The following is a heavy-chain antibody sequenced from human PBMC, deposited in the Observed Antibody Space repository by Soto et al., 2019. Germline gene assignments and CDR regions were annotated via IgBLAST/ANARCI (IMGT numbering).Heavy chain of an antibody. CDR1: GGSVSSGSYY. J-gene: IGHJ6*02. D-gene: IGHD6-13*01. CDR2: IYYSGST. V-gene: IGHV4-61*01. Sequence: SETLSLTCTVSGGSVSSGSYYWSWIRQPPGKGLEWIGYIYYSGSTNYNPSLKSRVTISVDTSKNQFSLKLSSVTAADTAVYYCAREGVAAAVDYYYYYGMDVWGQGTTVTVSS. CDR3: AREGVAAAVDYYYYYGMDV.